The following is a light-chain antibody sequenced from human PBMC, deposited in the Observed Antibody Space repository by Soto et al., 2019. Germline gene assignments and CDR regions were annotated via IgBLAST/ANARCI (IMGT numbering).Light chain of an antibody. CDR3: QHYKTYPLT. V-gene: IGKV1-5*03. CDR2: KAS. J-gene: IGKJ4*01. CDR1: ELISTW. Sequence: DIQLTHSPPTLSAPEGDGVTTTSGAIELISTWLAWYQQKPEKAPKLLIHKASSLESGVPSRFSGGGSGTEFTLTISSLQPDDFATYYCQHYKTYPLTFGGGTQVEIK.